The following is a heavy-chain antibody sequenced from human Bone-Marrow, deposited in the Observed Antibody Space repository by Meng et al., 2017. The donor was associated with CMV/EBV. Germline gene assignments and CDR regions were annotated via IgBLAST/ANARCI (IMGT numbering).Heavy chain of an antibody. D-gene: IGHD5-18*01. Sequence: GESLKISCAASGFTFSSYAMHWVRQAPGKGLEWVAVISYDGSNKYYADSVKGRFTISRDNAKNSLYLQMNSLRAEDTAVYYCARDRPDTAMVTYYYGMDVWGQGTTVTVSS. CDR3: ARDRPDTAMVTYYYGMDV. CDR2: ISYDGSNK. CDR1: GFTFSSYA. V-gene: IGHV3-30-3*01. J-gene: IGHJ6*02.